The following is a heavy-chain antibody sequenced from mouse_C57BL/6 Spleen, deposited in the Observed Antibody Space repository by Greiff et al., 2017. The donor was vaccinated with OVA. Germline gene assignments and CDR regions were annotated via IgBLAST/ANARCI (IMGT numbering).Heavy chain of an antibody. Sequence: QVQLQQPGAELVRPGASVTLSCKASGYTFTDYEMHWVKQTPVHGLDWIGIIDPKPGGTAYNQNFRGKAIMTADKSSSTAYMGLRSLTSDDSAVYYCTRKGYGSSYGWYFDVWGTGTTVTVSS. CDR3: TRKGYGSSYGWYFDV. D-gene: IGHD1-1*01. CDR1: GYTFTDYE. J-gene: IGHJ1*03. CDR2: IDPKPGGT. V-gene: IGHV1-15*01.